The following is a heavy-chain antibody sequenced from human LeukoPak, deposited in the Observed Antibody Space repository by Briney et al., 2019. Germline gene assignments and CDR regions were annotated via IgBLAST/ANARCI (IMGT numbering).Heavy chain of an antibody. CDR3: ATQRYCSSTSCPPDY. V-gene: IGHV5-51*01. CDR2: IHPGDSDT. D-gene: IGHD2-2*01. Sequence: GESLKISCKGSGYSFTSYWIGWVRQMPGKGLEWMGIIHPGDSDTRYSPSFQGQVTISADKSISTAYLQWSSLKASDTAMYYCATQRYCSSTSCPPDYWGQGTLVTVSS. J-gene: IGHJ4*02. CDR1: GYSFTSYW.